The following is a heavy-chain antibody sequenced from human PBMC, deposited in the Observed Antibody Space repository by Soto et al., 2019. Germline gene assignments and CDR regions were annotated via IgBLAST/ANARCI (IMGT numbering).Heavy chain of an antibody. CDR2: IYYSGST. Sequence: SETLSLTCNVSGGSIYTYYWNWIRQPPGKGLEWIGYIYYSGSTNYNPSLKSRVTISVDTSKNQFSLKLSSVTAADTAVYYCARATNGYSYGRLDYWGQGTLVTVSS. D-gene: IGHD5-18*01. V-gene: IGHV4-59*01. CDR3: ARATNGYSYGRLDY. CDR1: GGSIYTYY. J-gene: IGHJ4*02.